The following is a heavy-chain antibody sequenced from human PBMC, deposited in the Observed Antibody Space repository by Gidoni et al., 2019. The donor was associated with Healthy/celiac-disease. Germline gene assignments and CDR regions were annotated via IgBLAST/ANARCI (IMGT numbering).Heavy chain of an antibody. Sequence: QVQLVQSGAEVKKPGASVKVSCKAAGYTFTGYYMHWVRQAPGQGLEWMGRINPNSGGTNYAQKFQGRVTMTRDTSISTAYMEMSRLRSDDTSVYYCARAPGAVTTIWFDPWGQGTLVTVSS. J-gene: IGHJ5*02. CDR1: GYTFTGYY. D-gene: IGHD4-4*01. V-gene: IGHV1-2*06. CDR2: INPNSGGT. CDR3: ARAPGAVTTIWFDP.